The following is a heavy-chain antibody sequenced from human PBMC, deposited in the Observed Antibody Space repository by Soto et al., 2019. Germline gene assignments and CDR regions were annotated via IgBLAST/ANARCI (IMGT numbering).Heavy chain of an antibody. Sequence: PGGSLRLSCSASGFTFSSYAMHWVRQAPGKGLEYVSAISSNGGSTYYADSVKGRFTISRDNSKNTLYLQMSSLRAEDTAVYYSVKDRQLNYCSGGSCRLGAFDIWGQGTMVTVSS. V-gene: IGHV3-64D*08. CDR2: ISSNGGST. CDR1: GFTFSSYA. J-gene: IGHJ3*02. D-gene: IGHD2-15*01. CDR3: VKDRQLNYCSGGSCRLGAFDI.